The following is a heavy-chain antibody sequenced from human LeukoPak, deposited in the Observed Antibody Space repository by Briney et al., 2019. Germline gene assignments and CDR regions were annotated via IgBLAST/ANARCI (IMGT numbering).Heavy chain of an antibody. D-gene: IGHD2-15*01. V-gene: IGHV3-23*01. J-gene: IGHJ5*02. CDR1: GFTFSSYA. Sequence: GGSLRLSCAASGFTFSSYAMSWVRQAPGKGLEGVSGISGSDGSTYYADSVKGRFIISRDNSKNTLYVQMNSLRAEDTAVYYCAKARGFCSGGSCYNPFDPWGQGTLVTVSS. CDR3: AKARGFCSGGSCYNPFDP. CDR2: ISGSDGST.